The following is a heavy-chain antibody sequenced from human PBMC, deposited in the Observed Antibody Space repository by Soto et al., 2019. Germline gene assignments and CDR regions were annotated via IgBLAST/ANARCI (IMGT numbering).Heavy chain of an antibody. V-gene: IGHV6-1*01. CDR1: GDSVSSNIAA. D-gene: IGHD6-19*01. J-gene: IGHJ4*02. CDR3: ARDLSGRFEH. CDR2: TYYRSKWYN. Sequence: QVQLQQSGPGLVKPSQTLSLPCAISGDSVSSNIAAWNWIRQSPSRGLEWLGRTYYRSKWYNDYAVSMRSRISFNADTSKNQFSLHLNSVTPEDTAVYFCARDLSGRFEHWGQGTLVTVSS.